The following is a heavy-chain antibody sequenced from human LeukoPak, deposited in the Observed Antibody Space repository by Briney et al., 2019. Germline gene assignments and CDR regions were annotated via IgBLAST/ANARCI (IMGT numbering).Heavy chain of an antibody. Sequence: GGSLRLSCAASGFTFSSYAMSWVRQAPGKGLEWVSAISGSGGSTYYADSVKGRFTISRDNSKNTLHLQMNSLRAEDTAVYYCAKVVAVAGTLGLDPWGQGTLVTVSS. CDR1: GFTFSSYA. J-gene: IGHJ5*02. D-gene: IGHD6-19*01. V-gene: IGHV3-23*01. CDR2: ISGSGGST. CDR3: AKVVAVAGTLGLDP.